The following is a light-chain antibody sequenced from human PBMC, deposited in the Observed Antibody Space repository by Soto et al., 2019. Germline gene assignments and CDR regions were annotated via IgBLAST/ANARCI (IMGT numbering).Light chain of an antibody. V-gene: IGKV1-13*02. CDR2: DAS. CDR1: QGISSA. CDR3: QQFNSYPLIT. J-gene: IGKJ5*01. Sequence: AIPLTQSPSSLSASVGDRVTITCRASQGISSALAWYQQKPGKAPKLLIYDASSLESGVTSRFSGSGSGTDFTLTISSLQPEDFATYYCQQFNSYPLITFGQGTRLEIK.